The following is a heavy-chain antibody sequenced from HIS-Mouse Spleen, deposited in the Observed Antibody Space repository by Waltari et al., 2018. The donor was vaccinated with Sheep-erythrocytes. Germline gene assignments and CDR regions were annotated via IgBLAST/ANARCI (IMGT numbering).Heavy chain of an antibody. CDR3: ARVASGATFDY. CDR1: GFTCSSYS. J-gene: IGHJ4*02. D-gene: IGHD1-26*01. Sequence: EVQLVESGGGLVKPGGSLRLSCAASGFTCSSYSMNWVRQAPGKGLGWFSSISSSSSYIYYADSVKGRFTISRDNAKNSLYLQMNSLRAEDTAVYYCARVASGATFDYWGQGTLVTVSS. CDR2: ISSSSSYI. V-gene: IGHV3-21*01.